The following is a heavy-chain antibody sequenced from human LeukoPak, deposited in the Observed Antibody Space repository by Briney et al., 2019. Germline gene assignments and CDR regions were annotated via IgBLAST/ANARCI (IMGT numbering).Heavy chain of an antibody. CDR1: GGSISSYY. V-gene: IGHV4-59*12. J-gene: IGHJ4*02. D-gene: IGHD6-13*01. CDR2: IYYTGSTKY. Sequence: SETLSLTCTVSGGSISSYYWSWIRQPPGKGLEWIGYIYYTGSTKYKYNPSLKSRVTISVDTSKNQFSLKLSSVTAADTAVYYCARESAGYSSSGFDYWGQGTLVTVSS. CDR3: ARESAGYSSSGFDY.